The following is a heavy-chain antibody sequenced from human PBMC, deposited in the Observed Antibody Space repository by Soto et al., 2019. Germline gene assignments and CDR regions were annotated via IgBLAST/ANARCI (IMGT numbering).Heavy chain of an antibody. CDR2: VSSGSAYI. CDR1: GSTFSSYG. V-gene: IGHV3-21*01. J-gene: IGHJ6*02. Sequence: EVQLVESGGGLVKPGGSLRLSCAASGSTFSSYGMNWVRQAPGKGLEWVSSVSSGSAYIYYAESVKGRFTISRDNAKTSLYMQMNSLRADETAVYYCPSGRIGSGWYGLGGMDVWGQGTKVTVSS. CDR3: PSGRIGSGWYGLGGMDV. D-gene: IGHD6-13*01.